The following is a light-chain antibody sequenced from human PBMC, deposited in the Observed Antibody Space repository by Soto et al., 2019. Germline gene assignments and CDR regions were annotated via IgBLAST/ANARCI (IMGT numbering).Light chain of an antibody. J-gene: IGKJ2*01. CDR1: QSISKY. CDR2: ASS. Sequence: DIQMTQSPSSLSASVGDRVTITCRASQSISKYLNWFLQRPGKAPNLLIYASSSLQSGVPSRFSGSGSGTDFTLTISSLQPEDVATYYCQQGYSIPSTFGQGTKVDIK. V-gene: IGKV1-39*01. CDR3: QQGYSIPST.